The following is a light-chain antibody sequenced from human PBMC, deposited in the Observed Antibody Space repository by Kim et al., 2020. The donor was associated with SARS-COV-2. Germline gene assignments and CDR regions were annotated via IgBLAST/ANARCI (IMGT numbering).Light chain of an antibody. CDR3: QQSNSYT. J-gene: IGKJ2*01. CDR2: DAS. V-gene: IGKV1-5*01. CDR1: QSISSW. Sequence: DIQMTQSPSTLSASVGDRVTITCRASQSISSWLAWYQQKPGKAPKLLIYDASSLESGVPSRFSGSGSGTEFTLTISSLQPDDFATYYCQQSNSYTFGQGTKLEI.